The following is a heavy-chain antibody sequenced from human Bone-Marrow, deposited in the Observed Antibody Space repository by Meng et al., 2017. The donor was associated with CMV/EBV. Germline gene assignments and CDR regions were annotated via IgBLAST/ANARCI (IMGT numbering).Heavy chain of an antibody. CDR3: AKGLRGRINWPYYFDY. Sequence: GESLKISCAASGFTFSVYAMHWVRQAPGKGLEWVAFIRFDGSDNYYADSVQGRFTISRDNSNNTLHLQMSSLRAEDTAVYYCAKGLRGRINWPYYFDYWGQGTLVTVSS. D-gene: IGHD1-1*01. V-gene: IGHV3-30*02. J-gene: IGHJ4*02. CDR1: GFTFSVYA. CDR2: IRFDGSDN.